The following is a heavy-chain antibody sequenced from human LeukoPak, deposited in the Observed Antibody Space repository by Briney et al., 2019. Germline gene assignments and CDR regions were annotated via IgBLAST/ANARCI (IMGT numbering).Heavy chain of an antibody. Sequence: ASVTVSCTASLYALTGHYMHWVRQAPGQGREWMGVNNPKNGDTNSAQKSQGRVPINRDMSIDTAYMELRRLRSDDTAVYYCAREGFYFGSGSTAFDYWGQGTLVTVSS. J-gene: IGHJ4*02. CDR3: AREGFYFGSGSTAFDY. CDR1: LYALTGHY. V-gene: IGHV1-2*02. D-gene: IGHD3-22*01. CDR2: NNPKNGDT.